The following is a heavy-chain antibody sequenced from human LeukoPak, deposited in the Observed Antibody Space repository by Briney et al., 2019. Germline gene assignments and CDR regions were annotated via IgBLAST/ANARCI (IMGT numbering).Heavy chain of an antibody. J-gene: IGHJ6*03. CDR2: IKQDGSEK. D-gene: IGHD2-21*01. V-gene: IGHV3-7*01. CDR3: ARYSEVYYYVDV. CDR1: GFTFRSYS. Sequence: GGSLRLSCAASGFTFRSYSMSWVRQAPGKGLEWVANIKQDGSEKYYVDSVKGRFTISRDNAKNSLYLQMNSLRAEDTAVYFCARYSEVYYYVDVWGTGTTVTVSS.